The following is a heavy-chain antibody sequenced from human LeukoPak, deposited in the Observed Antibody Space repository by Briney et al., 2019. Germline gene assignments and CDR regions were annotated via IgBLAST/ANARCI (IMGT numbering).Heavy chain of an antibody. V-gene: IGHV4-4*07. CDR3: AQSLPARAYYYYGMDV. CDR2: IYTSGST. CDR1: GGSISSYY. Sequence: SETLSLTCTVSGGSISSYYWSWIRQPAGKGLGWIGRIYTSGSTSYNPSLKSRVTMSVDTSKNQFSLKLSSVTAADTAVYYCAQSLPARAYYYYGMDVWGQGTTVTVSS. J-gene: IGHJ6*02.